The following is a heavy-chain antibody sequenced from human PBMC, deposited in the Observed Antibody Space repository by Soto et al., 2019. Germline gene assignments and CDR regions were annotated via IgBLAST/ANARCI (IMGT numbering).Heavy chain of an antibody. CDR2: IYYSGST. V-gene: IGHV4-59*01. Sequence: SETLSLTCTVSGGSISSYYWSWIRQPAGKGLEWIGYIYYSGSTNYNPSLKSRVTIPVDTSKNQPSLKLSSVAAADTAVYYCARVGRHCSSTSCFYFDYWGQETLVTVSS. CDR1: GGSISSYY. CDR3: ARVGRHCSSTSCFYFDY. D-gene: IGHD2-2*01. J-gene: IGHJ4*02.